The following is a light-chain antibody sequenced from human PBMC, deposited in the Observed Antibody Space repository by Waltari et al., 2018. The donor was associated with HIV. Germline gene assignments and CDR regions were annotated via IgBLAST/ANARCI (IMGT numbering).Light chain of an antibody. CDR2: DAS. V-gene: IGKV1-33*01. Sequence: DTQMTQSPSSLSASVGDRVTITCQASHDIYVYLSWFQQKPGKAPNLLIYDASTLETGVPSRFSGNGSGTHFTLTISSLQPEDFATYHCHHYDSFPRTFGQGTKVEIK. CDR1: HDIYVY. CDR3: HHYDSFPRT. J-gene: IGKJ1*01.